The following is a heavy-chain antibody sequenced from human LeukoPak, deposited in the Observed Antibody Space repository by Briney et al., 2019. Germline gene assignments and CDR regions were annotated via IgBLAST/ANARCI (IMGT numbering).Heavy chain of an antibody. CDR3: SKRRRRETGPFES. Sequence: GGSLRLSCVASGFTISSDAMTWVRQAPGQGLEWVSASYGSDTDYADSVRGRFTISRDDSKNTLYLQMNGLRVEDTAVYYCSKRRRRETGPFESWGQGTLVTVPP. V-gene: IGHV3-23*05. J-gene: IGHJ4*02. D-gene: IGHD5-24*01. CDR2: SYGSDT. CDR1: GFTISSDA.